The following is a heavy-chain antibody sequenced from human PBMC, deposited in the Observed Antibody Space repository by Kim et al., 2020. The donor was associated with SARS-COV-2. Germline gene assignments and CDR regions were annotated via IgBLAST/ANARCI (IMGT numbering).Heavy chain of an antibody. J-gene: IGHJ4*02. D-gene: IGHD6-13*01. V-gene: IGHV3-74*01. CDR2: INSDGSSR. CDR1: GFTFSTYW. CDR3: IRGSSSSFDY. Sequence: GGSLRLSCAASGFTFSTYWMHWVRQAPGKGLVWVSRINSDGSSRKYADSVKGRFTISRDNAKNTLYLQMNSLRAEDTAVYYCIRGSSSSFDYWGQGTLVTVSS.